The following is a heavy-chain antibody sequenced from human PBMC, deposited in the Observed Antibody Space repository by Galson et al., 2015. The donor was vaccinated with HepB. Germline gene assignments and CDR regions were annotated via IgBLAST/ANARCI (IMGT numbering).Heavy chain of an antibody. CDR1: GFIFSSYT. D-gene: IGHD3-16*01. J-gene: IGHJ4*02. V-gene: IGHV3-48*01. Sequence: SLRLSCAASGFIFSSYTMNWVRQAPGRGLEWISYIRGSSTTSYADSVKGRFTISTDNAKNSLYLQMNSLRAEDTAVYYCVRDQFYAFDYWGQGTLVTVSS. CDR3: VRDQFYAFDY. CDR2: IRGSSTT.